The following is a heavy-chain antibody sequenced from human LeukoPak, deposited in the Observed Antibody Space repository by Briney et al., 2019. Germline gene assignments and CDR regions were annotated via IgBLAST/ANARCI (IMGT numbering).Heavy chain of an antibody. CDR1: GYIFTGYY. CDR3: ARDRGGGYDLDY. Sequence: ASVKVSCKASGYIFTGYYMHWVRQAPGQGLEWMGWINPNSGDTNYAQKFQGRVTMTRDTSISTAYMELSRLRSDDTAVYYCARDRGGGYDLDYWGQRTLVTVSS. CDR2: INPNSGDT. V-gene: IGHV1-2*02. J-gene: IGHJ4*02. D-gene: IGHD5-12*01.